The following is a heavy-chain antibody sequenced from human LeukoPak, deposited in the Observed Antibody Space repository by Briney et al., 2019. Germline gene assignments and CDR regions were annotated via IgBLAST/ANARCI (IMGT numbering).Heavy chain of an antibody. D-gene: IGHD6-19*01. Sequence: GGSLRLSCAASGFTFSSYAMHWVRQAPGKGLEWVAVISYDGSNKYYADSVKGRFTISRDNSKNTLYLQMNSLRAEDTAVYYAVAGNDDYWGQGTLVTVSS. V-gene: IGHV3-30-3*01. CDR1: GFTFSSYA. CDR3: VAGNDDY. J-gene: IGHJ4*02. CDR2: ISYDGSNK.